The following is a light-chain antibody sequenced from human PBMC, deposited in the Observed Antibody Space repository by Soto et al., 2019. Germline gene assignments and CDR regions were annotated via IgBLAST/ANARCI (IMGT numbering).Light chain of an antibody. CDR3: QLYGVSSPRIT. CDR2: GAT. Sequence: DIVLTQSPATLSLSPGERAALACTASETVSASYLAWYQQKPGQAPRLLIYGATNRIIGIPDRFSGSVSGTDFTLTISSLEPEDFAVYYCQLYGVSSPRITFGQGTRLEIK. CDR1: ETVSASY. V-gene: IGKV3-20*01. J-gene: IGKJ5*01.